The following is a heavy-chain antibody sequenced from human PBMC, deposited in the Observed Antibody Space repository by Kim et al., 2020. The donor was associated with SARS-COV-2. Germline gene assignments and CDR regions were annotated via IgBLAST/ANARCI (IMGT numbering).Heavy chain of an antibody. J-gene: IGHJ4*02. CDR1: GFTFSSYA. CDR3: AKGGLHYDFWSGYYTGFDY. Sequence: GGSLRLSCAASGFTFSSYAMSWVRQAPGKGLEWVSAISGSGGSTYYADSVKGRFTISRDNSKNTLYLQMNSLRAEDTAVYYCAKGGLHYDFWSGYYTGFDYWGQGTLVTVSS. CDR2: ISGSGGST. D-gene: IGHD3-3*01. V-gene: IGHV3-23*01.